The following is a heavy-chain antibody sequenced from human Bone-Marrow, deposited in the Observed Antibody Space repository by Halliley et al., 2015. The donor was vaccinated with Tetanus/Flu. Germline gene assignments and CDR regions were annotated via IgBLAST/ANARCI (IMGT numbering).Heavy chain of an antibody. CDR2: IFPDDSET. D-gene: IGHD4-17*01. J-gene: IGHJ4*02. Sequence: MGIIFPDDSETRYSPSFQGPVIISAAKSITTAYLQWSSLKASDTSLYFCARQGDYGNYGRFDSWGQGTLVTVSS. CDR3: ARQGDYGNYGRFDS. V-gene: IGHV5-51*01.